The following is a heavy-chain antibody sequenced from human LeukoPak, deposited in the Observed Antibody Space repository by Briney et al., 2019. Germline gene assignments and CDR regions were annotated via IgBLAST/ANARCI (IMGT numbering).Heavy chain of an antibody. CDR3: VRGSMTTPGLDY. V-gene: IGHV3-23*01. CDR2: ITGSGAST. D-gene: IGHD1-1*01. J-gene: IGHJ4*02. Sequence: SGGSLRLSCAASGFTFSSFAMSWVRQTPGKGLEWLSAITGSGASTYYADSVKGRFTIARDNSKNTLYLQLNSLRAEDTAVYYCVRGSMTTPGLDYWGQGTLVTVSS. CDR1: GFTFSSFA.